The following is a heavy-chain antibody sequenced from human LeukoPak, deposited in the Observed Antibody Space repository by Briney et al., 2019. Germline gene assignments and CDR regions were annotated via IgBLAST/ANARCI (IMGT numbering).Heavy chain of an antibody. J-gene: IGHJ5*02. Sequence: SETLSLTCTVSGYSISSGYYWGWIRQPPGKGLEWIGSIYHSGSTYYNPSLKSRVTISVDTSKNQFSLKLSSVTAADTAVYYCARASISRIQLSWGQGTLVTVSS. D-gene: IGHD5-18*01. CDR2: IYHSGST. CDR3: ARASISRIQLS. CDR1: GYSISSGYY. V-gene: IGHV4-38-2*02.